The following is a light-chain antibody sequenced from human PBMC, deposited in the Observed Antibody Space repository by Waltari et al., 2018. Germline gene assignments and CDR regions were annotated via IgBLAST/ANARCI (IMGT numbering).Light chain of an antibody. V-gene: IGKV3-20*01. CDR3: QHYGYSLWT. J-gene: IGKJ1*01. CDR2: AAS. Sequence: EIVLTQSPGTLSLSPGEGATLSCRASQSVSSSYLAWYQQKPGQAPRLLIYAASSRATGIPDRFSGSGPGTDFTLTISRLEPEDFAVYYCQHYGYSLWTFGQGTKVEIK. CDR1: QSVSSSY.